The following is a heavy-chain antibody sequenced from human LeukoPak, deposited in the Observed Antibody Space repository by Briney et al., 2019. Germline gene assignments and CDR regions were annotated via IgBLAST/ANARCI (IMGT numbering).Heavy chain of an antibody. D-gene: IGHD3-16*01. V-gene: IGHV4-34*01. Sequence: SETLSLTRAVYGGSFSGYYWSWIRQPPGKGLEWIGEINHSGSTNYTPSLKSRVTISVDTSKNQFSLKVSSVTAADTAVYYCARVKDPGGYYYYYYMDIWGKGNTVTVSS. CDR2: INHSGST. J-gene: IGHJ6*03. CDR1: GGSFSGYY. CDR3: ARVKDPGGYYYYYYMDI.